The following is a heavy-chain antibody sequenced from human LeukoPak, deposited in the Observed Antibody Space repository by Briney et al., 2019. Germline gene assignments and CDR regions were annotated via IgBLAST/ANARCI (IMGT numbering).Heavy chain of an antibody. CDR3: AKADRLHGGPYLIGP. Sequence: ASVKVSCKTSGYSFTDYYMHWVRQAPGQGLEWMGWINPYSGGTSSAQKFQGRVTMTRDTSISTVYMQVSWLTSDDTAIYYCAKADRLHGGPYLIGPWGQGTLVTVSS. D-gene: IGHD3-16*01. CDR1: GYSFTDYY. V-gene: IGHV1-2*02. J-gene: IGHJ5*02. CDR2: INPYSGGT.